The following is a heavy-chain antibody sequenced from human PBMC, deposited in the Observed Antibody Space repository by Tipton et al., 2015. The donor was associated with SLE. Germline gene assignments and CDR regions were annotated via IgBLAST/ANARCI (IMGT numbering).Heavy chain of an antibody. CDR2: ISGSGSST. CDR3: ASLLEYYYDSSGYTTDY. J-gene: IGHJ4*02. CDR1: GFTFSSYA. V-gene: IGHV3-23*01. Sequence: SLRLSCAASGFTFSSYAMSWVRQAPGKGLEWVSAISGSGSSTYYADPVKGRFTISRDNSKNTLYLQMNSLRAEDTAVYYCASLLEYYYDSSGYTTDYWGQGTLVTVSS. D-gene: IGHD3-22*01.